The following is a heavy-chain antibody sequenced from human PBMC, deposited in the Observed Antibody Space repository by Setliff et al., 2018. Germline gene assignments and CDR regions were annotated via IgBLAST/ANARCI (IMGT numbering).Heavy chain of an antibody. CDR1: GDSISSSSYY. V-gene: IGHV4-39*01. CDR2: VYDSGTT. Sequence: PSETLSLTCSVSGDSISSSSYYWGWIRQPPGKGLEWIGTVYDSGTTYYNPSLKSRVTIFVDTSKNQLSLNLNSVTAADTGVYYCASCRYQVPYDYWGQGILVTVSS. J-gene: IGHJ4*02. D-gene: IGHD2-2*01. CDR3: ASCRYQVPYDY.